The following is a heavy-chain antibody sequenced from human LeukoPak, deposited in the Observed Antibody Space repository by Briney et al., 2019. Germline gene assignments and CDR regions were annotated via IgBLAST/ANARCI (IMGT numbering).Heavy chain of an antibody. Sequence: PSETLSLTCTVSGNSISNYYWSWIRQPPGKGLEWIGCIYYSGSTNYNPSLKSRVTISLDTSKNQFSLKLSSVTAADTAVYYCARGENDYETDFDYWGQGTLVTVSS. CDR3: ARGENDYETDFDY. V-gene: IGHV4-59*01. J-gene: IGHJ4*02. CDR1: GNSISNYY. CDR2: IYYSGST. D-gene: IGHD3-16*01.